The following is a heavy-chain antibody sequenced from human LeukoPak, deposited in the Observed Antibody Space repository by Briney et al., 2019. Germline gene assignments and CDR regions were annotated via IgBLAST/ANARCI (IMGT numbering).Heavy chain of an antibody. D-gene: IGHD5-18*01. V-gene: IGHV4-59*08. CDR2: IYYSGST. CDR3: ARRGAGYSYGYAEDAFDI. J-gene: IGHJ3*02. CDR1: GGSISSYY. Sequence: PSETLSLTCTVSGGSISSYYWSWIRQPPGKGLEWIGYIYYSGSTNYNPSLKSRVTISVDTSKNQFSLKLSSVTAADTAVYYCARRGAGYSYGYAEDAFDIWGQGTMVTASS.